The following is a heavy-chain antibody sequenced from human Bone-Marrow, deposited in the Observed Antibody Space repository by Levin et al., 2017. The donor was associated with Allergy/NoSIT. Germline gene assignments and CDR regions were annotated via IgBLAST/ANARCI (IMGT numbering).Heavy chain of an antibody. CDR3: AIGKTGDKDADY. Sequence: GGSLRLSCAAPGITFSDFYVSWIRQAPGKRLEWVSYLSTSGRTNFYADSVKGRFTISRDNDKNSMFLQMSSLRADYTAIYYCAIGKTGDKDADYWGQGTLVTVSS. J-gene: IGHJ4*02. CDR2: LSTSGRTN. V-gene: IGHV3-11*01. D-gene: IGHD1-1*01. CDR1: GITFSDFY.